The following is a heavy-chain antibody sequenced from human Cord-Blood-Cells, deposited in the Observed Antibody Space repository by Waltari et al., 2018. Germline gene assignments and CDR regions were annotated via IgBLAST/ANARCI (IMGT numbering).Heavy chain of an antibody. J-gene: IGHJ4*02. Sequence: QLHLQESGPGLVKPSETLSLTCTVSGGSISRSSYHWGWIRHPPGKGPGWIGGIYYSGSTYYNPSLKSRVTIAVDTSKIQFSLKLSSVTAADTAVYYCAGSSSLGVDYWGQGTLVTVSS. CDR2: IYYSGST. CDR3: AGSSSLGVDY. V-gene: IGHV4-39*01. D-gene: IGHD6-6*01. CDR1: GGSISRSSYH.